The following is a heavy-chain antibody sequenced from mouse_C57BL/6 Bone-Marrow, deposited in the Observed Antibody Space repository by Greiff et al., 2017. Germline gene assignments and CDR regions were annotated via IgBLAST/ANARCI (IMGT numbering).Heavy chain of an antibody. D-gene: IGHD1-1*01. CDR1: GYTFTNYW. V-gene: IGHV1-63*01. Sequence: QVQLQQSGAELVRPGTSVKMSCKASGYTFTNYWIGWAKQRPGHGLEWIGDIYPGGGYTNYNEKFKGKATLTADKSSSTAYMQFSSLTSEDSAIYYCARRYWYAMDYWGQGTSVTVSS. J-gene: IGHJ4*01. CDR3: ARRYWYAMDY. CDR2: IYPGGGYT.